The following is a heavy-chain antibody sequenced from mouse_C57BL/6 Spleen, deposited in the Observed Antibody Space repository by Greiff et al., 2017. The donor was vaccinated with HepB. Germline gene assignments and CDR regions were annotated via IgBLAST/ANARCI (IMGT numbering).Heavy chain of an antibody. CDR3: ARSPLIYYDYGWYFDV. CDR1: GYTFTDYY. CDR2: INPYNGGT. D-gene: IGHD2-4*01. Sequence: EVQLQQSGPVLVKPGASVKMSCKASGYTFTDYYMNWVKQSHGKSLEWIGVINPYNGGTSYNQKFKGKATLTVDKSSSTAYMELNSLTSEDSAVYYCARSPLIYYDYGWYFDVWGTGTTVTVSS. J-gene: IGHJ1*03. V-gene: IGHV1-19*01.